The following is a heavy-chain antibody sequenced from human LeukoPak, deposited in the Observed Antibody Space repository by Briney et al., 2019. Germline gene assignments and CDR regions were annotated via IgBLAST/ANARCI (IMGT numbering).Heavy chain of an antibody. V-gene: IGHV1-69*06. D-gene: IGHD4-11*01. CDR2: IIPIFGTA. CDR3: ARGSVTRGKSDY. J-gene: IGHJ4*02. Sequence: SVKVSCKASGGTFSSYAISWVRQAPGQGLEWMGGIIPIFGTANYAQKFQDRVTITADKSTSTAYMGLSSLRSEDTAVYYCARGSVTRGKSDYWGQGTLVTVSS. CDR1: GGTFSSYA.